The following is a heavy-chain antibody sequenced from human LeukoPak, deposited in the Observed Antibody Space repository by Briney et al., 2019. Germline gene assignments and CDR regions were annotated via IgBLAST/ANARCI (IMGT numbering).Heavy chain of an antibody. Sequence: GGSLRLSCAASGFTFSSYAMSWVRQAPGKGLEWVSAISGSGGSTYYADSVKGRFTISRDNSKNTLYLQMNSLRAEDTAVYYCAKDRRVMVYAIAADYWGQGTLVTVSS. D-gene: IGHD2-8*01. CDR1: GFTFSSYA. CDR3: AKDRRVMVYAIAADY. J-gene: IGHJ4*02. V-gene: IGHV3-23*01. CDR2: ISGSGGST.